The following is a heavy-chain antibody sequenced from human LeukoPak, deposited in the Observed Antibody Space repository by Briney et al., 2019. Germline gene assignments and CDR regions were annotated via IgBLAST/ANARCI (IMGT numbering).Heavy chain of an antibody. CDR1: GFTFSSYD. J-gene: IGHJ3*02. CDR2: IDTAGNT. D-gene: IGHD3-16*01. Sequence: GGSLRLSCAASGFTFSSYDLHWVRQATGKGLEWVSAIDTAGNTFYPGSVRGRFTTSRENAKNSLYLQMNNVRPGDTAVYYCARTSKITSVMDIWGQGTMVTVSS. V-gene: IGHV3-13*04. CDR3: ARTSKITSVMDI.